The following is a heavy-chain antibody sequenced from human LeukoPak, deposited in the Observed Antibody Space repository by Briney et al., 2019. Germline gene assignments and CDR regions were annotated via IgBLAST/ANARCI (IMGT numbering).Heavy chain of an antibody. D-gene: IGHD1-14*01. CDR2: INPNSGGT. V-gene: IGHV1-2*02. CDR3: ARDSTGWAFDI. Sequence: ASVKVSCKTSGYTFTGYYMHWVRQAPGQGLEWMGWINPNSGGTNYAQKFQGRVTMTRDTSISTAYMELSRLRSEDTAVYYCARDSTGWAFDIWGQGTMVTVSS. J-gene: IGHJ3*02. CDR1: GYTFTGYY.